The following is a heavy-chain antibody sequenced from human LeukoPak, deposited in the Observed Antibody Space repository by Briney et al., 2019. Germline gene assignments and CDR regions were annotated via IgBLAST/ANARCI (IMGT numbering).Heavy chain of an antibody. CDR2: ISYDGSDK. Sequence: QSGGSLRLSCAASGFTFSSYAMHWVRQAPGKGLEWVALISYDGSDKYSADSVKGRFTISRDNSKNTLYLQMNSLRPEDTAVYYCARGARGSGWRGFDYWGQGTLVTVSS. CDR1: GFTFSSYA. CDR3: ARGARGSGWRGFDY. D-gene: IGHD6-19*01. J-gene: IGHJ4*02. V-gene: IGHV3-30*04.